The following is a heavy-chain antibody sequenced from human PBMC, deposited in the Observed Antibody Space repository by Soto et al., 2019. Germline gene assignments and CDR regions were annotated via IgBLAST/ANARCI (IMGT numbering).Heavy chain of an antibody. D-gene: IGHD6-25*01. CDR1: GFTFSSYE. V-gene: IGHV3-48*03. CDR2: ISSSGSTI. Sequence: PGGSLRLSCAASGFTFSSYEMNWVRQAPGKGLEWVSYISSSGSTIYYADSVKGRFTISRDNAKNSLYLQMNSLRAEDTAVYYCARKPARFIAAAGVVYGMDVWGQGTTVTVSS. CDR3: ARKPARFIAAAGVVYGMDV. J-gene: IGHJ6*02.